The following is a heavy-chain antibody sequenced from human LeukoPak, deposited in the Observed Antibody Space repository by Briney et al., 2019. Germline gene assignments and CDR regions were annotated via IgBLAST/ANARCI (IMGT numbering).Heavy chain of an antibody. CDR1: GYTFTSYG. CDR3: ARVRYSSSWYIVEGGHHDY. D-gene: IGHD6-13*01. CDR2: ISAYNGST. V-gene: IGHV1-18*01. J-gene: IGHJ4*02. Sequence: ASVKVSCKASGYTFTSYGISWVRQAPGQGLEWMGWISAYNGSTNYAQKLQGRVTMTTDTSTSTAYMELRSLRSDDTAVYYCARVRYSSSWYIVEGGHHDYWGQGTLVTVSS.